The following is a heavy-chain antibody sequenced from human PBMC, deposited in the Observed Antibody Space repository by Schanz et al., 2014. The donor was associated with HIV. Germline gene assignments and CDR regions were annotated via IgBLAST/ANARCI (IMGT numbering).Heavy chain of an antibody. V-gene: IGHV3-23*01. D-gene: IGHD4-17*01. CDR1: GFTFSSYA. CDR3: AKSRGDSWPYGMDV. CDR2: ISGSGGST. Sequence: EVQLLESGGGLVQPGGSLRLSCAASGFTFSSYAMSWVRQAPGKGLEWVSAISGSGGSTYYTDSVKGRFTISRDSSKNTLYLQMNSLRAEDTAVYYCAKSRGDSWPYGMDVWGQGTTVTVSS. J-gene: IGHJ6*02.